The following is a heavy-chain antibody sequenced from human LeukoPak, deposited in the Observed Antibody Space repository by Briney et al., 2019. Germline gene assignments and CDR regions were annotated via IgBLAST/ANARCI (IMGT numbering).Heavy chain of an antibody. CDR3: ARDQADNYYALDV. Sequence: ASVKLSCKASGYSFTGYYLHWVRQAPGQGLEWMGWINPQTGFTTIAQKFQGRVTMTMDTSISTIYMEMNSLRSDDTATFYCARDQADNYYALDVWGQGTSLVVSS. D-gene: IGHD5-24*01. CDR2: INPQTGFT. CDR1: GYSFTGYY. V-gene: IGHV1-2*02. J-gene: IGHJ6*02.